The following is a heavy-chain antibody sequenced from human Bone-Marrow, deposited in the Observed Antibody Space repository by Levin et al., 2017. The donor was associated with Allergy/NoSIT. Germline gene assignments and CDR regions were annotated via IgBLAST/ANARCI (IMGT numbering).Heavy chain of an antibody. CDR3: AGYDTSAYHSPFDY. D-gene: IGHD3-22*01. Sequence: GGSLRLSCAASGFIFSNYAMNWVRQAPGKGLEWVSKISGSGGNTHYADSVKGRFTFSRDNSKNPLYLKMNSRRAEDTAVYYCAGYDTSAYHSPFDYWGQGTLVTVSS. J-gene: IGHJ4*02. V-gene: IGHV3-23*01. CDR2: ISGSGGNT. CDR1: GFIFSNYA.